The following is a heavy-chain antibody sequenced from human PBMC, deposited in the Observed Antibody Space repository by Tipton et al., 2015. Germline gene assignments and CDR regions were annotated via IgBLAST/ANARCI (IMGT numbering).Heavy chain of an antibody. J-gene: IGHJ6*02. Sequence: RSLRLSCAASGVTFSYSGMHWVRQAPGKGLEWVAAISYDGSNKNYVDSVKGRFTISRDNSKNRLYLQMNSLRGEDTAVYYCAKELTQLVLLYGMDVWGQGTTVAVAS. CDR2: ISYDGSNK. V-gene: IGHV3-30*18. D-gene: IGHD6-6*01. CDR3: AKELTQLVLLYGMDV. CDR1: GVTFSYSG.